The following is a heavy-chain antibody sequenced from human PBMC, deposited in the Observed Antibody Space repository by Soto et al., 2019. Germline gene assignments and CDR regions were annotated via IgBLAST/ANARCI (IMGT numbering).Heavy chain of an antibody. D-gene: IGHD3-22*01. CDR3: AHRVPMNDFDL. CDR2: VYWDDDK. J-gene: IGHJ4*02. Sequence: QITLKESGPTLVKPSETLTLTCTFSGFSLASNGAGVAWIRQPPGKALEWLALVYWDDDKRYSPSLRSRLSITKDTSRHQVVLTMTNMDTVDTATYYCAHRVPMNDFDLWGQGTLVTVSS. V-gene: IGHV2-5*02. CDR1: GFSLASNGAG.